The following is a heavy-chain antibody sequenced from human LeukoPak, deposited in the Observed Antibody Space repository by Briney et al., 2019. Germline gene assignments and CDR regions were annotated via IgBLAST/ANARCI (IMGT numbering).Heavy chain of an antibody. CDR3: ARSSFYYDSSGYASFDY. V-gene: IGHV4-59*01. CDR1: GGSISSYY. J-gene: IGHJ4*02. Sequence: SETLSLTCTASGGSISSYYWSWIRQPPGKGLEWIGYIYYSGSTNYNPSLKSRVTISVDTSKNQFSLKLSSVTAADTAVYYCARSSFYYDSSGYASFDYWGQGTLVTVSS. D-gene: IGHD3-22*01. CDR2: IYYSGST.